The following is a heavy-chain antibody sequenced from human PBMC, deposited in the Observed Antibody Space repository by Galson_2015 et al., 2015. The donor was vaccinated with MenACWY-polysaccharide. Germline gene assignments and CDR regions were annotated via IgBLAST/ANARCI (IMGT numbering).Heavy chain of an antibody. CDR1: GCSFTSYW. V-gene: IGHV5-51*03. Sequence: QSGAEVKKPGESLKISCKGLGCSFTSYWIGWVRQMPGKGLEWMGIIYPGGSDARFSPSFQGQVTMSVDKSISTAYLQWNSLKASDTAIYYCARITGGEYFQYWGQGALVTV. CDR2: IYPGGSDA. CDR3: ARITGGEYFQY. D-gene: IGHD3-10*01. J-gene: IGHJ1*01.